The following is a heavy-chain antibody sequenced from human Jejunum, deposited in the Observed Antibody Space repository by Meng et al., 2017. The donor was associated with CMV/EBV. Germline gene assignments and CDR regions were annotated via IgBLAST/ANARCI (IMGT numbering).Heavy chain of an antibody. J-gene: IGHJ4*02. CDR2: IYGDDDK. CDR1: GFSLTTSEVG. Sequence: QITLKESGPTLVKPTQTLTLTCTFSGFSLTTSEVGVGWVRQAPGKALEWLAIIYGDDDKRYSPSLSSRLTITKDTSKNQVVLRMTNTDPEDTATYYCAHSYSSRGTRYSFLYWGQGTLVTVSS. D-gene: IGHD2-15*01. V-gene: IGHV2-5*02. CDR3: AHSYSSRGTRYSFLY.